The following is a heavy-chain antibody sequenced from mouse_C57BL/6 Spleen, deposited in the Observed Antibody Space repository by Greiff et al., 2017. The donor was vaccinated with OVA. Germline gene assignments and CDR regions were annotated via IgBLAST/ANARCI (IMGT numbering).Heavy chain of an antibody. Sequence: EVQLVESGPSLVRPSQTLSLTCTVTGFSINSDCYWIWIRQFPGNKLEYIGYTFYSGITYYNPSLESRTYITRDTSKNQFSLKLSSVTTEDTATYYCARARGAYGNYAMDYWGQGTSVTVSS. CDR3: ARARGAYGNYAMDY. J-gene: IGHJ4*01. D-gene: IGHD2-10*02. CDR2: TFYSGIT. CDR1: GFSINSDCY. V-gene: IGHV3-3*01.